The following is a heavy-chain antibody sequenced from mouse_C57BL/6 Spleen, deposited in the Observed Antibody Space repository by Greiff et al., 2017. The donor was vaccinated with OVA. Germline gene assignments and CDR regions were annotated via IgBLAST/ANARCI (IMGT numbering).Heavy chain of an antibody. Sequence: EVQLQQSGPELVKPGASVKISCKASGYSFTGYYMNWVKQSPEKSLEWIGEINPSTGGTTYNQKFKAKATLTVDKSSSTAYMQLKSLTSEDSAVYYCARGAPPLYYAMDYWGQGTSVTVSS. CDR2: INPSTGGT. CDR3: ARGAPPLYYAMDY. CDR1: GYSFTGYY. V-gene: IGHV1-42*01. J-gene: IGHJ4*01.